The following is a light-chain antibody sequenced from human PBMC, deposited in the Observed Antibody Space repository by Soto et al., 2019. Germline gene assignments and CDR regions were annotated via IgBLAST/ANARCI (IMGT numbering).Light chain of an antibody. V-gene: IGKV3-20*01. CDR2: GAS. CDR3: QQYGSLRT. Sequence: EILLTQSPGTLPLSPGERATLSCRASQSVSSSYLAWYQQKPGHAPRLLIYGASSRATGIPDRLSGSGSGTDFTLTISRLEPEDFAVYYCQQYGSLRTFGQGTKVDIK. CDR1: QSVSSSY. J-gene: IGKJ1*01.